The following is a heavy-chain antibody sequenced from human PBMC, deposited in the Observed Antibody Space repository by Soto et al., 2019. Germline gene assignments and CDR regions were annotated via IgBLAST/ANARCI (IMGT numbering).Heavy chain of an antibody. CDR1: GFTFSNYW. V-gene: IGHV3-7*01. CDR2: INQDGSET. J-gene: IGHJ6*02. D-gene: IGHD2-8*01. CDR3: ARMVRSVTYGNYDYYAMDV. Sequence: EVQLVESGGGLVQPGGSLRLSCAASGFTFSNYWMNWVRQAPGKGLEWVANINQDGSETYYVDSVKGRFTMSRDNAKNSLYLQMHSLRAEDTAVYYCARMVRSVTYGNYDYYAMDVWGQGTTVTVSS.